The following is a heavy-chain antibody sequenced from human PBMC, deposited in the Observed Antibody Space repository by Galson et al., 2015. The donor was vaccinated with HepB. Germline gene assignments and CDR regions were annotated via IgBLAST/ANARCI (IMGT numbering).Heavy chain of an antibody. J-gene: IGHJ4*02. CDR2: IIPIFDTI. Sequence: SVKVSCKAPGGTFSSYAINWVRQAPGQGLEWMGGIIPIFDTIDYGQKFQGRLTITADKSTDTAYMELSSLRSDDTAVYYCARGTYSSSWYDLKTTQPYFDFWGQGTLVTVSS. V-gene: IGHV1-69*06. D-gene: IGHD6-13*01. CDR1: GGTFSSYA. CDR3: ARGTYSSSWYDLKTTQPYFDF.